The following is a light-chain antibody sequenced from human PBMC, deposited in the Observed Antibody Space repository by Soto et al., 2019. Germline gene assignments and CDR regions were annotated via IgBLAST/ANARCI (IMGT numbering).Light chain of an antibody. CDR2: EVS. J-gene: IGLJ1*01. Sequence: QSALTQPASVSGSPGQSITISCTGTSSDVGGYNFVSWFQHHPGKAPKVMIYEVSNRPSGVSNRFSGSKSGNTASLTISGLQAEDEADYYCTSYTSSYSFYVFGSGTKLTVL. CDR3: TSYTSSYSFYV. V-gene: IGLV2-14*01. CDR1: SSDVGGYNF.